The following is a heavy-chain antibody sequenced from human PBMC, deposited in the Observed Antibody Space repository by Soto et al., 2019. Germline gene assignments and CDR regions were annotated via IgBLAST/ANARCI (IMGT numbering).Heavy chain of an antibody. CDR2: ISDSGSHT. Sequence: XGSLRLSCSGSGFTFSSYAMSWVRQAPGKGLEWVSSISDSGSHTYYADSVKGRLTISRDNSKNALYLQMNSLRVEDTALYYCAKDTYSSSWYFWGQGNLVTVSS. CDR1: GFTFSSYA. V-gene: IGHV3-23*01. J-gene: IGHJ4*02. D-gene: IGHD6-13*01. CDR3: AKDTYSSSWYF.